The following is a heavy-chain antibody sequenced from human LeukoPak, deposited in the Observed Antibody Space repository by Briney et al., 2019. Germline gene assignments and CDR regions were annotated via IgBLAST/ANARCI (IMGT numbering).Heavy chain of an antibody. D-gene: IGHD1-26*01. CDR3: ATATLVGATSSP. V-gene: IGHV1-2*02. CDR1: GYSFTGYY. Sequence: ASVKVSCKASGYSFTGYYIHWVRQAPGQGLEWMGWINSNSGGTNYAQKFQGRVTMTRDTSISTAYMELSRLRSDDTAVYYCATATLVGATSSPWDQGTLVTVSS. CDR2: INSNSGGT. J-gene: IGHJ5*02.